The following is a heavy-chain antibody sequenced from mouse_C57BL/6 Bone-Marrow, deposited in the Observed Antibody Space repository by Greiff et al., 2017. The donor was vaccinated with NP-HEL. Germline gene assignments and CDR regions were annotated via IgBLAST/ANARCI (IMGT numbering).Heavy chain of an antibody. CDR2: ISSGGSYT. CDR3: ARGGFITTVVAPFAY. Sequence: EVKLMESGGDLVKPGGSLKLSCAASGFTFSSYGMSWVRQTPDKRLEWVATISSGGSYTYYPDSVKGRFTISRDNAKNTLYLQMSSLKSEDTAMYYCARGGFITTVVAPFAYWGQGTLVTVSA. V-gene: IGHV5-6*01. D-gene: IGHD1-1*01. J-gene: IGHJ3*01. CDR1: GFTFSSYG.